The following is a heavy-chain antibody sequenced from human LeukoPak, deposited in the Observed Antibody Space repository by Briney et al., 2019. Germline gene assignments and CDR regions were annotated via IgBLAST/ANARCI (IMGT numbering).Heavy chain of an antibody. CDR2: INPSGSSA. CDR3: ARDNSVGETAWWFDP. Sequence: ASVKVSCKASGYTVTGYYIHWVRQAPGQGLEWMGFINPSGSSAAYAQKFQGRLTMTRDMFTSTDYMELTSLTSDDTAVYYCARDNSVGETAWWFDPWGQGTLVTVSS. D-gene: IGHD1-26*01. J-gene: IGHJ5*02. CDR1: GYTVTGYY. V-gene: IGHV1-46*01.